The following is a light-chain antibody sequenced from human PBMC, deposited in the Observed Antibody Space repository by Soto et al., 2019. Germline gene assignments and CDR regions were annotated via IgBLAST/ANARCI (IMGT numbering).Light chain of an antibody. J-gene: IGLJ1*01. CDR1: SRDVGGYNY. CDR3: SSYTSSSTFYV. V-gene: IGLV2-14*01. CDR2: EVS. Sequence: QSALTQPASVSGSPGQSITISCTGTSRDVGGYNYVSWYQQHPGKAPKLMIYEVSNRPSGVSNRFSGSKSGNTASLTISGLQAEDEADYYCSSYTSSSTFYVFGTGTKVTV.